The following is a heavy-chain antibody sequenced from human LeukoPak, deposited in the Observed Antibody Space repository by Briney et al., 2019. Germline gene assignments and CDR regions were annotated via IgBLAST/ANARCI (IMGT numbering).Heavy chain of an antibody. Sequence: PGGSLRLSCAASGFTFSSYAMSWVRQAPGKGLEWVSAISGSGGSTCYADSVRGRFTISRDNSKNTLYLQMNSLRAEDTAVYYCAKTGDYYDGDDYWGQGTLVTVSS. CDR1: GFTFSSYA. V-gene: IGHV3-23*01. D-gene: IGHD3-22*01. CDR2: ISGSGGST. CDR3: AKTGDYYDGDDY. J-gene: IGHJ4*02.